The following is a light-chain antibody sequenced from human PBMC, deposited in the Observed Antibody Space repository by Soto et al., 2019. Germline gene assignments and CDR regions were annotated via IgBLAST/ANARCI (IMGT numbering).Light chain of an antibody. V-gene: IGKV3-15*01. CDR2: GAS. J-gene: IGKJ4*01. CDR1: QSVSST. CDR3: QQYKNWPLT. Sequence: EIVMTQSPATLSVSPGGRATLSCRASQSVSSTLAWYQQKPGQAPRLLIYGASTRATGFPARFSGSGSGTEFSLTITSLPFEGFAVYYCQQYKNWPLTFGGGTRVVIK.